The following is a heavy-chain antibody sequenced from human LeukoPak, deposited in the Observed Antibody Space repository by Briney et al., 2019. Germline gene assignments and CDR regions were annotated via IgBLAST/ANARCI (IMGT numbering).Heavy chain of an antibody. D-gene: IGHD6-19*01. J-gene: IGHJ6*03. CDR1: GGSISSYY. CDR3: ARDQDSSGWYEPYYYYYMDV. V-gene: IGHV4-4*07. CDR2: IYTSGST. Sequence: KPSQTLSLTCTVSGGSISSYYWSWIRQPAGKGLEWIGRIYTSGSTNYNPSLKSRVTMSVDTSKNQFSLKLSSVTAADTAVYYCARDQDSSGWYEPYYYYYMDVWGKGTTVTVSS.